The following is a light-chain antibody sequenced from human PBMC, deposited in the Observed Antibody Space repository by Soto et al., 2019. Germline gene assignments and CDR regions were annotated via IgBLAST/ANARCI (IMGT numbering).Light chain of an antibody. CDR1: LSVSSSY. J-gene: IGKJ3*01. Sequence: EIVLTQSPGTLSLSPGERATLSCRASLSVSSSYLAWYKQKPGQAPRLLIYGASSRATGIPDRFSGSGSGTDFTLTISRLEPEDFAVYYCQQYGSSPVTFGPGTKVDIK. V-gene: IGKV3-20*01. CDR3: QQYGSSPVT. CDR2: GAS.